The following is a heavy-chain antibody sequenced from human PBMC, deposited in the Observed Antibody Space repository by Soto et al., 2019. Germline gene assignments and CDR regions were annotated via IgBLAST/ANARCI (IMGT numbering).Heavy chain of an antibody. J-gene: IGHJ3*02. CDR3: AHSPDIVSPEDHGGFDI. V-gene: IGHV2-5*02. D-gene: IGHD2-15*01. Sequence: QITLKESGHTLVKPTQTLTLTCTFSGFSVGGSGVGVGWIRQPPGKALEWLGVIYWDDDKRYSSSLRNRITLTKDSSRNHVVLTLTNMVPEDAGTYYCAHSPDIVSPEDHGGFDIWGQGTMVTVS. CDR2: IYWDDDK. CDR1: GFSVGGSGVG.